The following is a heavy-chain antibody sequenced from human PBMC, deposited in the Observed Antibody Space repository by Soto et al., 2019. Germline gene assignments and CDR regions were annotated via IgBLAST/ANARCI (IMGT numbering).Heavy chain of an antibody. CDR3: ARDREQWLPTDY. CDR1: GGSISSYY. V-gene: IGHV4-59*01. CDR2: IYYSGST. Sequence: PSETLSLTCTVSGGSISSYYWSWIRQPPGKGLEWIGYIYYSGSTNYNPSLKSRVTISVDTSKNQFSLKLSSVTAADTAVYYCARDREQWLPTDYWGQGTLVTVSS. J-gene: IGHJ4*02. D-gene: IGHD6-19*01.